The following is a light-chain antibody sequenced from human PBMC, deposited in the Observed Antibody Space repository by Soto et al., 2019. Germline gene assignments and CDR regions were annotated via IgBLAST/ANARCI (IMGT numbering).Light chain of an antibody. Sequence: EVVLTQSPAPLSLSPGEIATLSCRASQSVSSFLAWYQQKPGQAPRLLIYDVSNSATGIPARFSASGSGTGFYLTISSLEPEDFADYYCQHRSNCPRTFGRGPKM. CDR3: QHRSNCPRT. V-gene: IGKV3-11*01. J-gene: IGKJ1*01. CDR2: DVS. CDR1: QSVSSF.